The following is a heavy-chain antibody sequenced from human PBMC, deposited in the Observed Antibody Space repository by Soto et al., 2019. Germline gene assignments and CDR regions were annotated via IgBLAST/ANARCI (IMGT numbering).Heavy chain of an antibody. D-gene: IGHD2-15*01. V-gene: IGHV3-30*04. Sequence: PGGSLRLSCAASGFTFSSYAIHWVRQAPGKGLEWVALISYDGSNKYYADSVKGRFTISRDNSKNTLYLQMNSLRAEDTAVYYCARYTWLGYCSGGSCFSDVFATWGQGTMFT. J-gene: IGHJ3*02. CDR2: ISYDGSNK. CDR1: GFTFSSYA. CDR3: ARYTWLGYCSGGSCFSDVFAT.